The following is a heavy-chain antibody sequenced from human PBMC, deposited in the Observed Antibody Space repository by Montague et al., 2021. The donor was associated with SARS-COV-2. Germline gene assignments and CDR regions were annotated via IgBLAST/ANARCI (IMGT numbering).Heavy chain of an antibody. CDR2: IDHNGTT. CDR3: ARKNGLGLVFLVAVPAKGCYFDV. Sequence: SETLSLICAVYGGSFSDYYWTWIRQPPGKGLEWIGEIDHNGTTNYNPSLQSRLSISVDTSKNQFSLTLNSVTAADTAVYYCARKNGLGLVFLVAVPAKGCYFDVWGRGTLVTVSS. V-gene: IGHV4-34*01. J-gene: IGHJ2*01. CDR1: GGSFSDYY. D-gene: IGHD2-21*01.